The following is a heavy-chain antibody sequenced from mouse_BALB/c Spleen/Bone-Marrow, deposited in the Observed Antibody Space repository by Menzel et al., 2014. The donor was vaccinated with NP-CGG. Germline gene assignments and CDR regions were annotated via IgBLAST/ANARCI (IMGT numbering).Heavy chain of an antibody. CDR2: IYPGNVNT. CDR3: ARGDYYRSPMDY. Sequence: QVQLQQPGPELVKPGSSVRISCKASGYTFTSYYIHWVEQRPGQGLEWIGWIYPGNVNTNYNEKFEDKATLTADKSSSTAYMHLSSLTPEDSAVYFCARGDYYRSPMDYWGQGTSVTVSS. V-gene: IGHV1S56*01. CDR1: GYTFTSYY. J-gene: IGHJ4*01. D-gene: IGHD2-14*01.